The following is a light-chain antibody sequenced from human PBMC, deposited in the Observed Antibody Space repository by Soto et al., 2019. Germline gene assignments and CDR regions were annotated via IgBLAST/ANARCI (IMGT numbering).Light chain of an antibody. CDR2: GNT. CDR3: QSYDSSLSGSV. CDR1: SSNIGAPYD. V-gene: IGLV1-40*01. J-gene: IGLJ3*02. Sequence: QSVLTQPPSMSGAPGQRVTISCTGSSSNIGAPYDVHWYQHLPGRAPKLLIYGNTNRPSGVPDRFSGSKSGTSASLAITGLQAEDEADYYCQSYDSSLSGSVFGGGTKLTVL.